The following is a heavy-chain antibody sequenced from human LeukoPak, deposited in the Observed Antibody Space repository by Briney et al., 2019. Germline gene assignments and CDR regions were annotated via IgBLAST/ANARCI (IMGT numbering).Heavy chain of an antibody. J-gene: IGHJ4*02. V-gene: IGHV1-69*02. CDR1: GYTFTSYT. CDR3: ASTDSGGGCDY. D-gene: IGHD2-15*01. Sequence: SVKVSCKTSGYTFTSYTIHWVRQAPGQGLEWMGSINPNLGITNYAQKIQGRVTITADVSTGTAYMELSSLRSEDTAVYYCASTDSGGGCDYWGQGTLVTVSS. CDR2: INPNLGIT.